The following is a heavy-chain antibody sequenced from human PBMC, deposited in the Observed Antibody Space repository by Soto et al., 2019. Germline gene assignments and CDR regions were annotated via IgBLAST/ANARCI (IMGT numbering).Heavy chain of an antibody. D-gene: IGHD6-6*01. CDR2: IYHTGST. CDR3: VRDREMAAPHEGFDY. Sequence: SETLSLTCTVSGGSISSKYWNWIRQSPGKGLEWIGYIYHTGSTSYNPSLKSRVTMSVHTSKNQFSLKLSSVTAADTAVYYCVRDREMAAPHEGFDYWGQGTLVTVSS. J-gene: IGHJ4*02. CDR1: GGSISSKY. V-gene: IGHV4-59*01.